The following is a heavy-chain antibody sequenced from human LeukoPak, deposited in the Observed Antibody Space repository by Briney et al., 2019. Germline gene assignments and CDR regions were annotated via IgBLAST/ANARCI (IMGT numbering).Heavy chain of an antibody. V-gene: IGHV4-59*08. CDR2: IYYSGST. CDR1: GGSISSYY. CDR3: ARQTMVTVDY. Sequence: SETLSLTYTVSGGSISSYYWSWIRQPPGKGLEWIGYIYYSGSTNYNPSLKSRVTISVDTSKNQFSLKLSSVTAADTAVYYCARQTMVTVDYWGQGTLVTVSS. J-gene: IGHJ4*02. D-gene: IGHD5-18*01.